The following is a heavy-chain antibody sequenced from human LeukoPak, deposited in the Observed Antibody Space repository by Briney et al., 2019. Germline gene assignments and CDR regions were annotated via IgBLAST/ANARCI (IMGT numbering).Heavy chain of an antibody. Sequence: SQTLSLTCAVSGDSVSSNSAAWNWIRQSPSRGLEWLGRTFYRSKWYNDYAASLQSRMTINPDTSKNQFSLQLNSVTPDDTAVYYCARGAPSYYGLDVWGQGTTVTVSS. CDR1: GDSVSSNSAA. CDR3: ARGAPSYYGLDV. V-gene: IGHV6-1*01. CDR2: TFYRSKWYN. J-gene: IGHJ6*02.